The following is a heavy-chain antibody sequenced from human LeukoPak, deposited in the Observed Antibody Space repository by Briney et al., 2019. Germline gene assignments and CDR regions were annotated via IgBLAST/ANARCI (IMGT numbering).Heavy chain of an antibody. Sequence: GGSLRLSCAASGFTFSSYSMNWVRQAPGKGLEWVSSISSSSSYIYYADSVKGRFTISRDNAKNSLYLQMNSLRAEDTAVYYCARESYSYPYYYYYYVDVWGKGTTVTVSS. CDR3: ARESYSYPYYYYYYVDV. D-gene: IGHD5-18*01. CDR2: ISSSSSYI. CDR1: GFTFSSYS. V-gene: IGHV3-21*01. J-gene: IGHJ6*03.